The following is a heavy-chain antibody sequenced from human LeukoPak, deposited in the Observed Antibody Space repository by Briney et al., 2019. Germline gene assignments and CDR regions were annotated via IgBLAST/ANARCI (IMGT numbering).Heavy chain of an antibody. CDR3: ARGPLAVAGAYFDY. D-gene: IGHD6-19*01. J-gene: IGHJ4*02. CDR1: GGSISSSSYY. CDR2: IYYSGST. Sequence: SETLSLTCTVSGGSISSSSYYWGWIRQPPGKGLEWIGSIYYSGSTYYNPSLKSRVTISVDTSKNQFSLKLSSVTAADTAVYYCARGPLAVAGAYFDYWGQGTLVTVSS. V-gene: IGHV4-39*01.